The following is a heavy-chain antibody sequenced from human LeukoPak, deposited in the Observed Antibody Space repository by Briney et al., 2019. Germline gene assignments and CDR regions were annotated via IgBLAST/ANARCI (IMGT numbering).Heavy chain of an antibody. V-gene: IGHV1-2*02. Sequence: ASVKVSCKASVYTFTGYYMHWVRQAPGQGLEWMGWINPNSGGTNYAQKFQGRVTMTRDTSISTAYMELSRLRSDDTAVYYCARDMGWLQPDNYFDYWGQGTLVTVSS. D-gene: IGHD5-24*01. CDR1: VYTFTGYY. CDR2: INPNSGGT. CDR3: ARDMGWLQPDNYFDY. J-gene: IGHJ4*02.